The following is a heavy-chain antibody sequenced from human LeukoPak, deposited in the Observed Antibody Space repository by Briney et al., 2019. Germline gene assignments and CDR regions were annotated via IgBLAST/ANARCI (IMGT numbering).Heavy chain of an antibody. J-gene: IGHJ4*02. CDR3: AKDWSFVVVVPAAMFNSYCFDY. Sequence: GGSLRLSCAASGFTISSYWMHWVRQAPGKGLVWVSRISSDGSTTTYADSVKGRFTISKDNAKNMVYLQMNSLRAEDTAVYHCAKDWSFVVVVPAAMFNSYCFDYWGQGTLVTVSS. D-gene: IGHD2-2*01. CDR2: ISSDGSTT. V-gene: IGHV3-74*01. CDR1: GFTISSYW.